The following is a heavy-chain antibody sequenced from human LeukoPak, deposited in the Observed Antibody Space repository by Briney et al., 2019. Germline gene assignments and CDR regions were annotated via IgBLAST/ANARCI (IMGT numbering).Heavy chain of an antibody. J-gene: IGHJ4*02. CDR2: ISTSGRAT. CDR3: AKARGSSVYEPFDY. Sequence: GGSLRLSCAASGFAFNTYAMTWVRQAPEKGLQWVSTISTSGRATYYADSVEGRFAISRHNSKNTLYLQMNSLRADDTAVYYCAKARGSSVYEPFDYWGQGTQVTVSP. V-gene: IGHV3-23*01. D-gene: IGHD5/OR15-5a*01. CDR1: GFAFNTYA.